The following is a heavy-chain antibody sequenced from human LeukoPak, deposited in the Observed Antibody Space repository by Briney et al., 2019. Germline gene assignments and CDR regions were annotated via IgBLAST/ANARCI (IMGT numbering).Heavy chain of an antibody. J-gene: IGHJ5*02. D-gene: IGHD3-10*01. V-gene: IGHV1-69*05. Sequence: SVKVSCKASGGTFSSYTISWVRQAPGQGLEWMGRIIPIFGTANYAQKFQGRVTITTDESTSTAYMELSSLRSEDTAVYYCARVYYYGSGSYWNNWFDPWGQGTLVTVSS. CDR2: IIPIFGTA. CDR3: ARVYYYGSGSYWNNWFDP. CDR1: GGTFSSYT.